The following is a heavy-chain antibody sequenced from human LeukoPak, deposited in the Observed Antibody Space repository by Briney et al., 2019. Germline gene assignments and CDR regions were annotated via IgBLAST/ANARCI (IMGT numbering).Heavy chain of an antibody. J-gene: IGHJ4*02. Sequence: PSETLSLTCTVSGGSISSGSYYWSWIRQPAGKGLEWIGRIYTSGSTNYNPSLKSRVTISVDTSKNQFSLKLSSVTAADTAVYYCARSPTQPYDSSGYSVFPFDYWGQGTLVTVSS. CDR1: GGSISSGSYY. V-gene: IGHV4-61*02. D-gene: IGHD3-22*01. CDR3: ARSPTQPYDSSGYSVFPFDY. CDR2: IYTSGST.